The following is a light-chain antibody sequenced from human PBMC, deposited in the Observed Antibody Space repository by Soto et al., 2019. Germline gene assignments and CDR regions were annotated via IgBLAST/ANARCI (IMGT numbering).Light chain of an antibody. V-gene: IGKV1-39*01. CDR3: QQSYSFPRR. CDR1: QSISSY. Sequence: DSQMTQSTSSLSASVGDRVTITCRASQSISSYLNWYQQKPGKAPNLLIHAAFNLQSGVPSRFSGRRSGTYFTLTISSLQAEDFATYYCQQSYSFPRRFGQGTKVDIK. CDR2: AAF. J-gene: IGKJ1*01.